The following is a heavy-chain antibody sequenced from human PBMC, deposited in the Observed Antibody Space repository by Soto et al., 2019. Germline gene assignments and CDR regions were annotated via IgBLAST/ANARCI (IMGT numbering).Heavy chain of an antibody. CDR3: TGEVASGY. CDR2: ISRDRRTT. CDR1: GFTVSSYG. D-gene: IGHD2-8*02. V-gene: IGHV3-30*03. Sequence: QVQLVESGGGVVQPGRSLRLSCAVSGFTVSSYGMHWVRQAPGKGLEWVAVISRDRRTTFYADSVKGRFTISRDNSRNTLFLEMNSLRGDDMAVYYCTGEVASGYWGQGTLVTVSS. J-gene: IGHJ4*02.